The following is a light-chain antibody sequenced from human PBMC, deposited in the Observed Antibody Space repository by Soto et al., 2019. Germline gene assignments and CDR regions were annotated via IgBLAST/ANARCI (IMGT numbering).Light chain of an antibody. CDR3: QHYDNLGYT. CDR2: DAS. J-gene: IGKJ2*01. Sequence: DIQMTQSPSSLSVSVGDRVTITCQASQDISNNLNWYQQKPGKAPKLLIYDASNLRTGVPSRFSGSGSGTDFTFTISSLQPEDIATYYCQHYDNLGYTFGQGTKLEIK. V-gene: IGKV1-33*01. CDR1: QDISNN.